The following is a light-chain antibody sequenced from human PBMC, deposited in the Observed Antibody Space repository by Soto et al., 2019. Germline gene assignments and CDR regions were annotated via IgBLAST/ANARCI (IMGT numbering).Light chain of an antibody. CDR3: QAYDSSLSGPWV. CDR1: SSNIGAGYD. CDR2: GNS. J-gene: IGLJ3*02. Sequence: QAVVTQPPSVSGAPGQRVTISCTGSSSNIGAGYDVHWYQQLPGTAPKLLIYGNSNRPSGVPDRCSGSKSGTSASLAITGLQAEDEADYYGQAYDSSLSGPWVFGGGTKLTVL. V-gene: IGLV1-40*01.